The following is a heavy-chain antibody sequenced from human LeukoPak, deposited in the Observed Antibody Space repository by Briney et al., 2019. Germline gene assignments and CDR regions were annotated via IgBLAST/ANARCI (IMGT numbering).Heavy chain of an antibody. CDR3: VREKAAVKGAAFDI. CDR2: RNIGGTTR. V-gene: IGHV3-48*03. J-gene: IGHJ3*02. CDR1: GFTLSTSE. D-gene: IGHD6-13*01. Sequence: PGGALRLSCEASGFTLSTSEMNWVRQAPGRGLEWLSYRNIGGTTRYNADSVKGRFTISRDNARNSMYMKMNSLRAEDTAVYYCVREKAAVKGAAFDIWGQGTMVTVSS.